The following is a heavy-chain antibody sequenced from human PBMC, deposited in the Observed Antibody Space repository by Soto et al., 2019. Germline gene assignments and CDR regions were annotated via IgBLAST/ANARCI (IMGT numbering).Heavy chain of an antibody. Sequence: GASVKVSCKASGYTFTSYDINWVRQATGQGLEWMGWMNPNSGNTGYAQKFQGRVTMTRNTSISTAYMELSSLRSEDTAVYYCAREGRYYYGSGSYPYYYMDVWGKGTTVTVSS. CDR3: AREGRYYYGSGSYPYYYMDV. D-gene: IGHD3-10*01. J-gene: IGHJ6*03. CDR2: MNPNSGNT. V-gene: IGHV1-8*01. CDR1: GYTFTSYD.